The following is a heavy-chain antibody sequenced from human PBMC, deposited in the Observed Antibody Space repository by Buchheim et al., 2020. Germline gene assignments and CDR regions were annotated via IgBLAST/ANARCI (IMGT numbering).Heavy chain of an antibody. CDR2: ISVSGGST. CDR1: GFTFSSYA. D-gene: IGHD2-2*03. V-gene: IGHV3-23*01. Sequence: EVQLLESGGGLVQPGGSLRLSCAASGFTFSSYAMSWVRQAPGKGLEWVSAISVSGGSTSYADSVKGRFTISRDTSKNTLYLQMNSLRAEDTAVYYCAKCMDIVVVPAAYGMDVWGQGTT. CDR3: AKCMDIVVVPAAYGMDV. J-gene: IGHJ6*02.